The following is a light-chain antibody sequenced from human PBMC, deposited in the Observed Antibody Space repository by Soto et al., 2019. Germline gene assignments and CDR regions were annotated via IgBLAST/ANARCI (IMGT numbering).Light chain of an antibody. CDR2: EVD. V-gene: IGLV2-14*01. CDR1: GSEIGYFNY. J-gene: IGLJ1*01. CDR3: KSYEVGSTYV. Sequence: QSVLTQPASVSGSPGQSITISCTGTGSEIGYFNYVSWYQQQPGKAPKLMIYEVDNRPSGVSIRFSGSKSGSTASLTISGLQPEDEAHYYCKSYEVGSTYVFGTGTNVXV.